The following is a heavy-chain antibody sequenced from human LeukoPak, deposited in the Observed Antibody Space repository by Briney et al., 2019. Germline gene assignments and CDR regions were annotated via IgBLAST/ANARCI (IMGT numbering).Heavy chain of an antibody. CDR1: GFTFSSYA. CDR2: ISGRGGST. CDR3: AKQYRYYYYYGMDV. Sequence: GGSLRLSCAASGFTFSSYAMSWVHQAPGKGVEWDSAISGRGGSTYYADYVKGRYTIARDHPKHTLYLQMSSLRAEDTAVYYCAKQYRYYYYYGMDVWGQGTTVTVSS. J-gene: IGHJ6*02. V-gene: IGHV3-23*01. D-gene: IGHD2/OR15-2a*01.